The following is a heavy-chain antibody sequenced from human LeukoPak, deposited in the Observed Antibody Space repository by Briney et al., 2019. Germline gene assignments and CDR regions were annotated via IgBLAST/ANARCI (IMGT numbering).Heavy chain of an antibody. V-gene: IGHV4-39*01. CDR3: ARHNSNYYYYYMDV. CDR1: SASLSSSSSD. D-gene: IGHD1-1*01. CDR2: VYYSGTT. Sequence: SETMSLTCTVSSASLSSSSSDWAWLRQPPGRGLEWVGRVYYSGTTYYNTSLESRVTISEDTSRNRFSLMLSSVTAADTAVYNCARHNSNYYYYYMDVWGEGTT. J-gene: IGHJ6*03.